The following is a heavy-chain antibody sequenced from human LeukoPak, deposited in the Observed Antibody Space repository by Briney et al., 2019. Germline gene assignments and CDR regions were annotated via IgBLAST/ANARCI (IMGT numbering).Heavy chain of an antibody. J-gene: IGHJ4*02. Sequence: PSETLTLTCTVSDVSISTNSYYWTWIRQPPGKGLEWVASLHYSGTPYYSPSLSSRISILVDTSKRQFSLQVRSVTASDTAMYYCSRGDDSYKQGNFWGQGTLVTVSS. CDR2: LHYSGTP. D-gene: IGHD5-24*01. CDR3: SRGDDSYKQGNF. V-gene: IGHV4-39*01. CDR1: DVSISTNSYY.